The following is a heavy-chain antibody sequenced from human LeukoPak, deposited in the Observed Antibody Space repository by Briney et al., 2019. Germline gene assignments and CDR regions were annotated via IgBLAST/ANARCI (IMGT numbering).Heavy chain of an antibody. CDR2: ISRSGAYS. CDR1: GFTFAKHD. D-gene: IGHD3-10*01. CDR3: ARGSLGPAY. Sequence: GGSLRLSCDVSGFTFAKHDMSWFRRPPGKGLEWVSSISRSGAYSHYAASVRGRFTISRDNSNDTLFLQMTGLQVADTAIYYCARGSLGPAYWGRGTLVAVSS. J-gene: IGHJ1*01. V-gene: IGHV3-20*04.